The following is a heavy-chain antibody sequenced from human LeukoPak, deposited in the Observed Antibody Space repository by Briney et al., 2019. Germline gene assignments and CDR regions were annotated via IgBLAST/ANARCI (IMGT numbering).Heavy chain of an antibody. Sequence: GGSLRLSCAASGFSFSDYYMSWIRQAPGKGLEWVSYIDSSGGDIYYAASVKGRFTISRDNAKNSLYLQMNSLRAEDTAVYYCARDQWLPHDAFDIWGQGTKVTVSS. CDR2: IDSSGGDI. V-gene: IGHV3-11*01. D-gene: IGHD6-19*01. J-gene: IGHJ3*02. CDR3: ARDQWLPHDAFDI. CDR1: GFSFSDYY.